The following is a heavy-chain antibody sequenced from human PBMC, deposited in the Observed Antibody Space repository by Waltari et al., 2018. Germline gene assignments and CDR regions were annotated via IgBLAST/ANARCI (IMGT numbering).Heavy chain of an antibody. D-gene: IGHD3-10*01. J-gene: IGHJ3*01. CDR3: ARSLITWSGTDAFDF. Sequence: QLEQSGVGVERPGASVKVSCKASAYTFTNYYIHWVRQAPGQGLEWMVMINPSRGNRDDAQKFRDGITMTRDTSTNTVYVALNSLISDDTAVYYCARSLITWSGTDAFDFWGQGTLVTVSA. CDR2: INPSRGNR. V-gene: IGHV1-46*01. CDR1: AYTFTNYY.